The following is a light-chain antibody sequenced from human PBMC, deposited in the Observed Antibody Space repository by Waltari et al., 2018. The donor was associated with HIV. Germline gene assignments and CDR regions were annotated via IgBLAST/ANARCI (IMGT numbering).Light chain of an antibody. V-gene: IGLV1-40*01. Sequence: QSVLTQPPSVSGAPGQRVTISCTRSSSNIAAGYDLHWSQQPPRTAPKLHIYRNSNRPSGVPDRFSDSKSGTSASLAITGLQAEDEADYYCQSYDSSLSGSVFGGGTKLTVL. CDR2: RNS. CDR1: SSNIAAGYD. J-gene: IGLJ3*02. CDR3: QSYDSSLSGSV.